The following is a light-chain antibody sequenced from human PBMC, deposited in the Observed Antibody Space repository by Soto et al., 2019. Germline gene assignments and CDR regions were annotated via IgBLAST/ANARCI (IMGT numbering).Light chain of an antibody. CDR1: QSVSSN. J-gene: IGKJ5*01. V-gene: IGKV3-15*01. CDR2: GAS. CDR3: QKYNNWPLT. Sequence: EIVMTQSPATLSASLVERATLSCRASQSVSSNLAWYQQKPGQAPRLLIYGASTRATGIPARFSGSGSGTEFPLTISSLQYEDFAVYYCQKYNNWPLTFGQGTRLEIK.